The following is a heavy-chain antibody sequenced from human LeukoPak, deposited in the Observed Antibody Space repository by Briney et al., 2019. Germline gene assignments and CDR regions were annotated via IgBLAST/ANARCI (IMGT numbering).Heavy chain of an antibody. D-gene: IGHD5-12*01. Sequence: RPSETLSLTCTVSGGSISSYYWSWIRQPPGKGLEWIGYIYYSGSTNYNPSLKSRVTISVDTSKNQFSLKLSSVTAADTAAYYCARESIVATLWGQGTLVTVSS. CDR1: GGSISSYY. V-gene: IGHV4-59*01. J-gene: IGHJ4*02. CDR2: IYYSGST. CDR3: ARESIVATL.